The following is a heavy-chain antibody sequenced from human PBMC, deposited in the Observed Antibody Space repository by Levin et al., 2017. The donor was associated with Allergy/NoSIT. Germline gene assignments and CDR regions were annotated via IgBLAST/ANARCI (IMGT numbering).Heavy chain of an antibody. CDR1: GGTFSSYA. J-gene: IGHJ6*02. Sequence: SVKVSCKASGGTFSSYAISWVRQAPGQGLEWMGGIIPIFGTANYAQKFQGRVTITADESTSTAYMELSSLRSEDTAVYYCARDCSSYYDILTGVCYYYYGMDVWGQGTTVTVSS. D-gene: IGHD3-9*01. V-gene: IGHV1-69*13. CDR2: IIPIFGTA. CDR3: ARDCSSYYDILTGVCYYYYGMDV.